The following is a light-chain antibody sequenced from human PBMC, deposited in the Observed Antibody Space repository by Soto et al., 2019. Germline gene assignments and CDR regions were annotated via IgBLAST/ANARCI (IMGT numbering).Light chain of an antibody. J-gene: IGLJ2*01. Sequence: QSVLTQPASVSGSLGQSITISCTGTSSNVGSYDLVSWYQQHPGEAPKLMIYEGTKRPSGVSNRFSGSKSANTASQTISGLQPEDAADYYCCSYAGSDTMIFGGGTKLTVL. CDR1: SSNVGSYDL. CDR2: EGT. CDR3: CSYAGSDTMI. V-gene: IGLV2-23*01.